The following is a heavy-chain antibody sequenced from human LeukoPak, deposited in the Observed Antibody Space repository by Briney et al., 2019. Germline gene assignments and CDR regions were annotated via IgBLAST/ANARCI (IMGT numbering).Heavy chain of an antibody. CDR2: IYYSGST. V-gene: IGHV4-39*01. CDR3: ARRVAAAGTGHPRFDY. J-gene: IGHJ4*02. CDR1: GGSISSSSYY. D-gene: IGHD6-13*01. Sequence: SETLSLTCTVSGGSISSSSYYWGWIRQPPGKGLEWIGSIYYSGSTYYNPSLKSRVTISVDTSKNQFSLKLSSVTAADTAVYYCARRVAAAGTGHPRFDYWGQGTLVTVSS.